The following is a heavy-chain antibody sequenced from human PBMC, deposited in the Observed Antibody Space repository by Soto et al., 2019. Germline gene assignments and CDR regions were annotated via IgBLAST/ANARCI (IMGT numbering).Heavy chain of an antibody. J-gene: IGHJ6*02. CDR2: ISYDGNTK. V-gene: IGHV3-30-3*01. CDR3: ARDGYCSGGRCLDGMDT. D-gene: IGHD2-15*01. Sequence: GGSLRLSCAASGFTFSTYTMHWVRQAPGKGLEWVSLISYDGNTKYYADSVKGRFTISRDNSKNTVYLQMNSLRADDTAMYYCARDGYCSGGRCLDGMDTWGQGTTVTVSS. CDR1: GFTFSTYT.